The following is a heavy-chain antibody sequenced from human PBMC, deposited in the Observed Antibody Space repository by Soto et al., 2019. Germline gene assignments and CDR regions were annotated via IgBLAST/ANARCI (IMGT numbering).Heavy chain of an antibody. CDR2: IYWDDAK. J-gene: IGHJ3*01. V-gene: IGHV2-5*02. CDR1: GFSLSTSGVG. D-gene: IGHD6-13*01. CDR3: AHRRQRTAARDDAYDV. Sequence: QITLKESGPTLVKPTQTLTLTCVFSGFSLSTSGVGVGWIRQPPGKSLEWLALIYWDDAKRYNPTLKSRLTLTKETSNNQVVLTMTNMDPVDTATYYCAHRRQRTAARDDAYDVWGQGTLVDVSS.